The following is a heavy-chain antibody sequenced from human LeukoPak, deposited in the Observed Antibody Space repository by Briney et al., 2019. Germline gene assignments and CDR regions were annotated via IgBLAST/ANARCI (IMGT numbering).Heavy chain of an antibody. J-gene: IGHJ3*02. CDR2: IKSKTDGGTT. Sequence: GGSLRLSCAASGFTFSNAWMSWVRQAPGKGLEWVGRIKSKTDGGTTDYAAPAKGRFTISRDDSKNTLYLQMNSLKTEDTAVYYCTTSSLRFLEWLSTDAFDIWGQGTMVTVSS. D-gene: IGHD3-3*01. CDR3: TTSSLRFLEWLSTDAFDI. CDR1: GFTFSNAW. V-gene: IGHV3-15*01.